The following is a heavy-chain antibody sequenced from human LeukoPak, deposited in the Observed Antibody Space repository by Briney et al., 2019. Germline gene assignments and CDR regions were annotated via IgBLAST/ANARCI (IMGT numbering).Heavy chain of an antibody. CDR1: GFTFSSYG. V-gene: IGHV3-30*03. CDR3: ARGKVWDSNDVWGPAYYYGMDV. Sequence: GGSLRLSCAASGFTFSSYGMHWVRQAPGKGLEWVAVISYDGSNKYYADSVKGRFTISRDNSKNSLYLQVNSLRAEDTAVYYCARGKVWDSNDVWGPAYYYGMDVWGQGTTVTVSS. J-gene: IGHJ6*02. CDR2: ISYDGSNK. D-gene: IGHD3-10*02.